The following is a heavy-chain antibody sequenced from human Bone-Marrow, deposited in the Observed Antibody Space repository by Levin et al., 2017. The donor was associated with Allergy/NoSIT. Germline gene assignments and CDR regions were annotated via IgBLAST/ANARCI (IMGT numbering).Heavy chain of an antibody. J-gene: IGHJ4*02. Sequence: GASVKVSCKASGYTFTSYGISWVRQAPGQGLEWMGWISAYNGNTNYAQKLQGRVTMTTDTSTSTAYMELRSLRSDDTAVYYCARVGRPQWIQLWSRRGSSPFHDYWGQGTLVTVSS. V-gene: IGHV1-18*01. CDR1: GYTFTSYG. D-gene: IGHD5-18*01. CDR3: ARVGRPQWIQLWSRRGSSPFHDY. CDR2: ISAYNGNT.